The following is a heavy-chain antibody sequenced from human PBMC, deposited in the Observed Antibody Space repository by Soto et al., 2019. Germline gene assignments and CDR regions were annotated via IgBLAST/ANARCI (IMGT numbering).Heavy chain of an antibody. V-gene: IGHV1-18*04. D-gene: IGHD3-9*01. J-gene: IGHJ4*02. CDR3: ARVPRYYDILTGYYPQYYFDY. CDR1: GYTFTSYG. CDR2: ISAYNGNT. Sequence: ASVKVSCKASGYTFTSYGISWVRQAPGQGLEWMGWISAYNGNTNYAQKLQGRVTMTTDTSTSTAYMELRSLRSDDTAVYYCARVPRYYDILTGYYPQYYFDYWGQGALVTSPQ.